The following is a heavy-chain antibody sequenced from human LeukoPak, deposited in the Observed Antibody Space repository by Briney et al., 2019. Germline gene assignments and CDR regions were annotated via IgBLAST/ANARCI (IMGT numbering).Heavy chain of an antibody. CDR3: AGSRLHTGTYYYYMDV. CDR2: IYYSGST. Sequence: PSETLSLTCTVSGGSISSYYWSWIRQPPGKGLEWIGYIYYSGSTNYNPSLKSRVTISVDTSKNQFSLKLSSVTAADTAVYYCAGSRLHTGTYYYYMDVWGKGTTVTVSS. CDR1: GGSISSYY. D-gene: IGHD1-14*01. V-gene: IGHV4-59*01. J-gene: IGHJ6*03.